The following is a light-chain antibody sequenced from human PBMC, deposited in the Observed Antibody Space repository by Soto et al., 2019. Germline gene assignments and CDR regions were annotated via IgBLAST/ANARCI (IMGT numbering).Light chain of an antibody. V-gene: IGLV2-23*01. CDR3: SSNADSTTYV. CDR1: RSDFGTYKL. CDR2: EGT. J-gene: IGLJ1*01. Sequence: QSVLAQPASVSGSPGQSITISCSGTRSDFGTYKLVSWYQQHPGRPPKLVIYEGTERPSGISNRFSASQSGSTASLTISGLQAGDEADYYCSSNADSTTYVFGTGTKVTVL.